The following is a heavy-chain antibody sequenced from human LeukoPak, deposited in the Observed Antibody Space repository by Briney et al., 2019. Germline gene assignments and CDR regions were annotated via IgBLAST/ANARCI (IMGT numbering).Heavy chain of an antibody. CDR3: ARLPKRIVVVPAAFDY. J-gene: IGHJ4*02. V-gene: IGHV4-38-2*02. Sequence: SETLSLTCTVSGYSIGSGYYWGWIRQPPGKGLEWIGTIYHSGNTYYNPSLKSRVTISVDTSKNQFSLKLSSVTAADTAVYYCARLPKRIVVVPAAFDYWGQGTLVTVSS. D-gene: IGHD2-2*01. CDR2: IYHSGNT. CDR1: GYSIGSGYY.